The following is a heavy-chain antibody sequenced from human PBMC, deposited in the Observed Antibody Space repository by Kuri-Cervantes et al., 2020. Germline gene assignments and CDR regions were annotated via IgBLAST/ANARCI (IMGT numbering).Heavy chain of an antibody. CDR2: IYTSGST. J-gene: IGHJ4*02. CDR3: ARQSGTVTLDY. V-gene: IGHV4-61*02. Sequence: SETLSLTCTVSGGSISSGSYYWSWIRQPAGKGLEWIGRIYTSGSTNYNPSLKSRVTISVDTSKNQFSLKLSSVTAADTAVYYCARQSGTVTLDYWGQGTLVTVSS. CDR1: GGSISSGSYY. D-gene: IGHD4-17*01.